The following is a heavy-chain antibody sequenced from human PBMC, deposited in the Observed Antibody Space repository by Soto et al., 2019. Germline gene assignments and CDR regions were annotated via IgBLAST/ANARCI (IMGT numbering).Heavy chain of an antibody. D-gene: IGHD1-20*01. Sequence: QITLKESGPTLVNPTQTLTLTCSFSGFSLTSGVGVGWIRQPPGKALEWLGFAYCVDDNRYSPSLRNRLTLTKDASRSQVVLTMTNMAPVDTARYFCAHRRGGYNWDDGYFDYWCQGTMVTVSS. CDR1: GFSLTSGVG. J-gene: IGHJ4*02. CDR3: AHRRGGYNWDDGYFDY. V-gene: IGHV2-5*02. CDR2: AYCVDDN.